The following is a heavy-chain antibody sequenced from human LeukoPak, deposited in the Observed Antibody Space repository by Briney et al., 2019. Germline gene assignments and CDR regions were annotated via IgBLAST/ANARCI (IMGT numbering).Heavy chain of an antibody. Sequence: GRSLRLSCAASGFTFSGYAMHWVRQASGKGLEWVGRIKNKADNYATAYTASVKGRFTISRDDSKNTAYLQMNSLKTEDTAVYYCTRLGIAGRRNYYGMDVWGQGTTVTVSS. J-gene: IGHJ6*02. CDR3: TRLGIAGRRNYYGMDV. CDR2: IKNKADNYAT. CDR1: GFTFSGYA. D-gene: IGHD6-6*01. V-gene: IGHV3-73*01.